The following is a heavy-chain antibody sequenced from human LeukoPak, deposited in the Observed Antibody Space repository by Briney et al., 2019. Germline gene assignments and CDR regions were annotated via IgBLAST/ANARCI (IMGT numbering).Heavy chain of an antibody. J-gene: IGHJ5*02. CDR3: ARVLYYYDSSGYYHRNWFDP. D-gene: IGHD3-22*01. CDR2: ISSSSSYI. CDR1: GFTFSSYS. V-gene: IGHV3-21*01. Sequence: GGSLRLSCAASGFTFSSYSMNWVRQAPGRGLEWVSSISSSSSYIYYADSVKGRFTISRDNAKNSLYLQMNSLRAEDTAVYYCARVLYYYDSSGYYHRNWFDPWGQGTLVTVSS.